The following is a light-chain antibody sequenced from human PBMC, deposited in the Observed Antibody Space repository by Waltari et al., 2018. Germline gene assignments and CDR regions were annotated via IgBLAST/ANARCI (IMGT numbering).Light chain of an antibody. V-gene: IGKV3-20*01. CDR2: GAS. J-gene: IGKJ1*01. CDR1: QSVGKY. Sequence: SCRASQSVGKYLAWYQQTPGQAPRLLIYGASSRAAGIPDRFSGSGSGADFSLTISRLEPEDFAVYYCQHHVRLPATFGQGTKVE. CDR3: QHHVRLPAT.